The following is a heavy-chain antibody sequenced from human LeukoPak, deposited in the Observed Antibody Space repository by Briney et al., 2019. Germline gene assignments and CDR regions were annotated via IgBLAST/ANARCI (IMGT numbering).Heavy chain of an antibody. Sequence: PSETLSLTCTVSGGSISSSSYYWGWIHQPPGKGLEWIGSIYYSGSTYYNPSLKSRVTISVDTSKNQFSLKLSSVTAADTAVYYCASGDSPFDYWGQGTLVTVSS. CDR2: IYYSGST. J-gene: IGHJ4*02. D-gene: IGHD4-17*01. CDR1: GGSISSSSYY. CDR3: ASGDSPFDY. V-gene: IGHV4-39*01.